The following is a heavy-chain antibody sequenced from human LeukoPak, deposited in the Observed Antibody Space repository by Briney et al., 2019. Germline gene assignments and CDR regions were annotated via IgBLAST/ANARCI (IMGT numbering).Heavy chain of an antibody. D-gene: IGHD3-22*01. CDR2: IYYSGST. Sequence: SETLSLTCTVSGGSISSSSYYWGWIRQPPGKGLEWIGSIYYSGSTYYNPSLKSRVTISVDTSKNQFSLKLSSVTAADTAVYYCARSDYYDSSGYYIGYWGQGTLVTVSS. CDR3: ARSDYYDSSGYYIGY. J-gene: IGHJ4*02. V-gene: IGHV4-39*07. CDR1: GGSISSSSYY.